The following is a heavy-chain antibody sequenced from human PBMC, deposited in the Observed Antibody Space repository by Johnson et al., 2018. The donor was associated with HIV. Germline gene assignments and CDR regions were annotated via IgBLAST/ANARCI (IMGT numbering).Heavy chain of an antibody. CDR1: GFTFDDYG. J-gene: IGHJ3*02. D-gene: IGHD6-13*01. CDR2: IYSGGNT. CDR3: ARSGGYPNAFDM. V-gene: IGHV3-66*01. Sequence: VQLVESGRGVVRPGGSLRLSCAASGFTFDDYGMSWVRQAPGKGLEWASVIYSGGNTYYADSVKGRFTISRDKSKNSLFLQMNSLRVEDTAVYYCARSGGYPNAFDMWGQGTMVSVSS.